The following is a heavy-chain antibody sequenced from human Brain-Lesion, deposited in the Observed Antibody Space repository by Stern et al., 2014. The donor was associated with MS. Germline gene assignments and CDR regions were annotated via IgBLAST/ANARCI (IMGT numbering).Heavy chain of an antibody. CDR2: IYYSGNT. CDR1: GGSVSSTSYA. Sequence: QLQLQESGPGLVKPSETLSLTCTVAGGSVSSTSYAWAWIRQPPGKGLEWIGTIYYSGNTYYSPSLKSRLTISLDTAKNQFSLQGGSLTAADTAVYYCAGEEDIRYCSGGSCTGNWFDPWGQGTLVTVSS. J-gene: IGHJ5*02. D-gene: IGHD2-15*01. CDR3: AGEEDIRYCSGGSCTGNWFDP. V-gene: IGHV4-39*01.